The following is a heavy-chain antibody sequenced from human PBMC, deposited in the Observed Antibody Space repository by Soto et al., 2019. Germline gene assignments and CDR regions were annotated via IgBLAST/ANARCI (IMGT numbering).Heavy chain of an antibody. CDR2: ISGYNGNT. V-gene: IGHV1-18*04. CDR1: GYTFTNYG. J-gene: IGHJ6*02. CDR3: ARDREYYYDSSGNYYYHYGMDV. D-gene: IGHD3-22*01. Sequence: ASVKASCKASGYTFTNYGISWVLQAPGQGLEWMGWISGYNGNTKYAQKFQGRVTMTTDTPTNTAYMELRSLRSDDTAVYYCARDREYYYDSSGNYYYHYGMDVWGQGTTVTVSS.